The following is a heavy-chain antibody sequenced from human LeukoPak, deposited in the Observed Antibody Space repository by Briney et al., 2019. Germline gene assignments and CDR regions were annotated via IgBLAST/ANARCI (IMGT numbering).Heavy chain of an antibody. Sequence: GGPLTLPCAASGFILSNHWMTWVRQAPGKGPEWVANMNKDGSEKYYVDSVKGRFTISRDTAKNSLYLQMNNLRAEDTALYYCARNNDLDVWGQGTTVIVSS. CDR2: MNKDGSEK. CDR1: GFILSNHW. V-gene: IGHV3-7*03. D-gene: IGHD1/OR15-1a*01. CDR3: ARNNDLDV. J-gene: IGHJ6*02.